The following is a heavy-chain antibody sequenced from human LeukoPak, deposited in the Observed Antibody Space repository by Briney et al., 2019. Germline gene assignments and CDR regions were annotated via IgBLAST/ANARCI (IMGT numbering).Heavy chain of an antibody. Sequence: GGSLRFSCAASGFSFSIYGMHWVRQAPGKGLEWVAVIWSDGSNKYYRQSVKGRFTISRDNSQNTLYLQMNSLRAEDTAVYYCAKSLSGSYSAFDIWGQGTMVTV. CDR2: IWSDGSNK. CDR1: GFSFSIYG. CDR3: AKSLSGSYSAFDI. D-gene: IGHD3-10*01. J-gene: IGHJ3*02. V-gene: IGHV3-33*03.